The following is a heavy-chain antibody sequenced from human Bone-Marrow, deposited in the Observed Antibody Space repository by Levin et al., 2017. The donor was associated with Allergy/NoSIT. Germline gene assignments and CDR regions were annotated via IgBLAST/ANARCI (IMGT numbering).Heavy chain of an antibody. CDR3: AREGIAAAGTHPWFDP. CDR1: GFTFSSYA. V-gene: IGHV3-30-3*01. J-gene: IGHJ5*02. CDR2: ISYDGSNK. D-gene: IGHD6-13*01. Sequence: GESLKISCAASGFTFSSYAMHWVRQAPGKGLEWVAVISYDGSNKYYADSVKGRFTISRDNSKNTLYLQMNSLRAEDTAVYYCAREGIAAAGTHPWFDPWGQGTLVTVSS.